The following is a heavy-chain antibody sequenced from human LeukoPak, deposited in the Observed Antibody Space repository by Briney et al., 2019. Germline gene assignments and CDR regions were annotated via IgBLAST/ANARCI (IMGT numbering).Heavy chain of an antibody. CDR3: ARSLGYCSGGSCHYYYMDV. CDR2: IIPIFGTA. Sequence: GASVKVSCKASGYTFTSYGISWVRQAPGQGLEWMGGIIPIFGTANYAQKFQGRVTITADESTSTAYMELSSLRSEDTAVYYCARSLGYCSGGSCHYYYMDVWGKGTTVTISS. D-gene: IGHD2-15*01. CDR1: GYTFTSYG. V-gene: IGHV1-69*13. J-gene: IGHJ6*03.